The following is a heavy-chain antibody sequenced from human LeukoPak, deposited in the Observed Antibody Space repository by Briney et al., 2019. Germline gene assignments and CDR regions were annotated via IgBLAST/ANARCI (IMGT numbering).Heavy chain of an antibody. CDR3: ARRDYGDYVSAFEI. D-gene: IGHD4-17*01. Sequence: IPSETLSLTCTVSGGSISSYYWSWIRQPPGKGLEWIGYIYYSGSTNYNPSLKSRVTISVDTSKNQFSLKLSSVTAADTAVYYCARRDYGDYVSAFEIWGQGTMVTVSS. CDR2: IYYSGST. J-gene: IGHJ3*02. CDR1: GGSISSYY. V-gene: IGHV4-59*08.